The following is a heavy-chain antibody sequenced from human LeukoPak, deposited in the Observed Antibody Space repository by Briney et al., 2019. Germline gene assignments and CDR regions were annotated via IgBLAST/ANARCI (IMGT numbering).Heavy chain of an antibody. D-gene: IGHD6-6*01. CDR2: IYSGGST. CDR1: GFTVSSIH. CDR3: ARDLSSSDDY. J-gene: IGHJ4*02. V-gene: IGHV3-53*01. Sequence: GGSLRLSCAASGFTVSSIHMTWVRQAPGKGLEWVSVIYSGGSTSYADSVKGRFTISRDDSKNTLYLQMNSLRTDDTAVYYCARDLSSSDDYWGQGTLVTVSS.